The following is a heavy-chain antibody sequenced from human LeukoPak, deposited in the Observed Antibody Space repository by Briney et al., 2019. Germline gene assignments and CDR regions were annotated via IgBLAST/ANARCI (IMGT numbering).Heavy chain of an antibody. J-gene: IGHJ5*02. CDR2: IKPDGSAT. V-gene: IGHV3-7*01. D-gene: IGHD6-6*01. Sequence: GGSLRLSCAASGFTFSSYAMHWVRQAPGKGLEWVANIKPDGSATNYVDSVKGRFTISRDNAKNSLDLQMNSLRAEDTAVYYCARGGGSSSWGQGTLVTVSS. CDR3: ARGGGSSS. CDR1: GFTFSSYA.